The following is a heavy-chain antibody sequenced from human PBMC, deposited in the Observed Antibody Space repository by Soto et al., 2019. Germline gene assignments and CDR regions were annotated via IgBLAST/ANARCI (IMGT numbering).Heavy chain of an antibody. D-gene: IGHD5-18*01. CDR1: GGSISSTNW. CDR3: ARDHPHSYGVYYFYY. V-gene: IGHV4-4*02. J-gene: IGHJ4*02. Sequence: SETLSLTCAVSGGSISSTNWWSWVRQPPGKGLEWIGEIYPSGSTNYNPSLKSRVTISVDKSKNQVSLKLNSVTAADTAVYYCARDHPHSYGVYYFYYWGQGTPVTVSS. CDR2: IYPSGST.